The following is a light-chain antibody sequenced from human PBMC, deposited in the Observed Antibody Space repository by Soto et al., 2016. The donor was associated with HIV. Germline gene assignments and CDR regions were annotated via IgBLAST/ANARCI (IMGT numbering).Light chain of an antibody. Sequence: DIQMTQSPSSLSASVGDRVTITCRASQGIRSSLAWYQQKAGRAPKLLVYGASTLDTGVPSRISGSGSGTLFTLTISSLQPEDFATYYCQQLNSYPITFGQGTRLEIK. J-gene: IGKJ5*01. CDR2: GAS. CDR3: QQLNSYPIT. CDR1: QGIRSS. V-gene: IGKV1-NL1*01.